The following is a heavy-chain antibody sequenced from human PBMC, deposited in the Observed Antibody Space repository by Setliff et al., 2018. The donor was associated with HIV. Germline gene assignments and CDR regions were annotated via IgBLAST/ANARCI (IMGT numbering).Heavy chain of an antibody. J-gene: IGHJ4*02. CDR2: IYYSGNT. CDR1: GGSISSGSYY. Sequence: SETLSLTCTVSGGSISSGSYYWNWIRQPPGKGLEWIGKIYYSGNTFYNSSLKSRVSISVDTSKNQFSLRLRSVTAADTAVYFCARVPYTNSWGTFDSWGQGTLVTVSS. V-gene: IGHV4-61*01. D-gene: IGHD6-6*01. CDR3: ARVPYTNSWGTFDS.